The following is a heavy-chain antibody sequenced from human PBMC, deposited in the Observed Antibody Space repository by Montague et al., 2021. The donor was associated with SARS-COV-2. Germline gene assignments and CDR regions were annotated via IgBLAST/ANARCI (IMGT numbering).Heavy chain of an antibody. D-gene: IGHD6-13*01. Sequence: SETLSLTCAVYGGSFSGYYWSWIRQPPGKGLEWIGEINHSGSTNYNPSLESRVTISVDTSKNQSSLKLSSVTAADTAVYYCTRGDLRYSSSWYLDYWSQGTLVTVSS. CDR2: INHSGST. CDR1: GGSFSGYY. V-gene: IGHV4-34*01. CDR3: TRGDLRYSSSWYLDY. J-gene: IGHJ4*02.